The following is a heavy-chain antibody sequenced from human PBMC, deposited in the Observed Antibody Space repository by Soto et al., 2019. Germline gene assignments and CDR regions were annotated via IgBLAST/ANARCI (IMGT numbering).Heavy chain of an antibody. Sequence: SETLSLTCAVSGGSIFSTSWWSWVRQSPGKGLEWIGEIHHDGSTNYNPSLKSRVTISVDTSKNQFSLKLTSVTVADTAVYYCARGGGYSGYEGRFFDYWGQGILVTVSS. CDR3: ARGGGYSGYEGRFFDY. V-gene: IGHV4-4*02. J-gene: IGHJ4*02. CDR2: IHHDGST. CDR1: GGSIFSTSW. D-gene: IGHD5-12*01.